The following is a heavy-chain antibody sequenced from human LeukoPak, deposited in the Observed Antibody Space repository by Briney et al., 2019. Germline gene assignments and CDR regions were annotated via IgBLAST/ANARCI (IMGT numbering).Heavy chain of an antibody. CDR3: ARSPDSIRQHNYFDY. CDR1: GFTSSSYW. Sequence: PGGSLRLSWAAAGFTSSSYWMSWVRKAPGKGLELVANIKQDGSEKYYVDSVKGRFTISRDNAKNSLYLQMNSLRADDTAVYYCARSPDSIRQHNYFDYWGQGTLVTVSS. D-gene: IGHD3-9*01. J-gene: IGHJ4*02. V-gene: IGHV3-7*01. CDR2: IKQDGSEK.